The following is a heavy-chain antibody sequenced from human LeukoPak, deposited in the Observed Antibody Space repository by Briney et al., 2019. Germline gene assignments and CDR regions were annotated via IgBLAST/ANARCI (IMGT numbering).Heavy chain of an antibody. D-gene: IGHD3-3*01. V-gene: IGHV3-7*01. J-gene: IGHJ6*02. CDR1: GFTFSSYW. CDR2: IKQDGSQK. CDR3: ARESYDFWSGYTYYYYGMDV. Sequence: PGGSLRLSCAASGFTFSSYWMSWVRQAPGKGLEWVANIKQDGSQKYYVDSVKGRFTISRDNAKNSLYLQMNSLRAEDTAVYYCARESYDFWSGYTYYYYGMDVWGQGTTVTVSS.